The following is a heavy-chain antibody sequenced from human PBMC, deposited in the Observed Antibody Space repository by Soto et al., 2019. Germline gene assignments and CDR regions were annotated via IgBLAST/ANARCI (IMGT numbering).Heavy chain of an antibody. V-gene: IGHV3-15*07. CDR3: TPVKRWELPPLDY. Sequence: GGSLRLSCAASGFTFSNAWINWVRQAPGKGLEWAGRVKSKTHGGATDYATPVKGRFTISRDDSKNTLYLQMNSLKTEDTGIYYCTPVKRWELPPLDYWGRGTLVTVSS. J-gene: IGHJ4*02. D-gene: IGHD2-15*01. CDR2: VKSKTHGGAT. CDR1: GFTFSNAW.